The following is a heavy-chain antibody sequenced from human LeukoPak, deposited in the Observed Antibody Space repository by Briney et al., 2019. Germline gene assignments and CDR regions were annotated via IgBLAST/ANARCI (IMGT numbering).Heavy chain of an antibody. J-gene: IGHJ4*02. V-gene: IGHV3-30*04. CDR3: ARDNSGYDLMPFDY. CDR2: ISYDGSNK. Sequence: PGGSLRLSCAASGFTFSSYAMSWVRQAPGKGLEWVAVISYDGSNKYYADSVKGRFTISRDNSKNTLYLQMNSLRAEDTAVYYCARDNSGYDLMPFDYWGQGTLVTVSS. CDR1: GFTFSSYA. D-gene: IGHD5-12*01.